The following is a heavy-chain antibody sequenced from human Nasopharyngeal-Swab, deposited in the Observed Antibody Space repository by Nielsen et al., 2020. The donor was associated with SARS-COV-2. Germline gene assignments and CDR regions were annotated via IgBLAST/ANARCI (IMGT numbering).Heavy chain of an antibody. D-gene: IGHD3-10*01. CDR2: ISSSSTYI. V-gene: IGHV3-21*01. J-gene: IGHJ3*02. CDR1: GFTFSDYA. CDR3: ARVLLRALGKFGEGYAFDI. Sequence: GESLKISCTPSGFTFSDYAMNWVRQAPGKGLEWVSSISSSSTYIYYADSVKGRFTISRDNAKNSLYLQMNSLRVEDTAVYYCARVLLRALGKFGEGYAFDIWGQGTMVTVSS.